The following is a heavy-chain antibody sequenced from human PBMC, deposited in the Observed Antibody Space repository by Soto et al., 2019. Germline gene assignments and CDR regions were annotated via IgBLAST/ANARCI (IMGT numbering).Heavy chain of an antibody. J-gene: IGHJ4*02. D-gene: IGHD3-10*01. CDR1: GGSIISYY. V-gene: IGHV4-59*08. CDR2: MYNSGST. Sequence: SETLSLTCTVSGGSIISYYWTWIRQPPGKGLEWIGFMYNSGSTHYNPSLKSRVTISLDTSKNQFSLNLRSVTAADTAVYYCASMGYHYGSGSYPLDYWGQGTLVSVSS. CDR3: ASMGYHYGSGSYPLDY.